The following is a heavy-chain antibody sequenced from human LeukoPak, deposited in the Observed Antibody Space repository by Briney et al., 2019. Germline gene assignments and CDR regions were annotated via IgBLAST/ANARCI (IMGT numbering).Heavy chain of an antibody. D-gene: IGHD3-22*01. CDR3: ARNYDSSGTDAFDI. Sequence: ASVKVSCKASGYTFTSYDINWVRQATGQGLEWMVWMNPNSGNTGYAQKFQGRVTITRNTSISTAYMELSSLRSEDTAVYYCARNYDSSGTDAFDIWGQGTMVTVSS. CDR2: MNPNSGNT. V-gene: IGHV1-8*03. J-gene: IGHJ3*02. CDR1: GYTFTSYD.